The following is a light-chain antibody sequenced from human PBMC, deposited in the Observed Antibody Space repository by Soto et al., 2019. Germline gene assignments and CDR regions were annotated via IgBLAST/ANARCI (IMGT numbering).Light chain of an antibody. V-gene: IGKV3-20*01. Sequence: IVLTPSPGTLSLSPGERATLAWGASQSVSNNYLAWYQQKPGQAPRLLIYGASNRATGIPDRFSGSGSGTDFTLTISRLEPEDLAVYYCQQYGSSGTFGQGTKVDIK. J-gene: IGKJ1*01. CDR1: QSVSNNY. CDR2: GAS. CDR3: QQYGSSGT.